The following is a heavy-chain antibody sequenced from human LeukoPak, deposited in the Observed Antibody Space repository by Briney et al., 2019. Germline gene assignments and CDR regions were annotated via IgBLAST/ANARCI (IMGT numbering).Heavy chain of an antibody. V-gene: IGHV3-30*04. D-gene: IGHD4-17*01. CDR3: ARARATVTRISSFDI. CDR2: ISFDGTHG. CDR1: GFTFSSYA. J-gene: IGHJ3*02. Sequence: GGSLRLSCAASGFTFSSYAIHWVRQAPGKGLEWVAVISFDGTHGFYADSVKGRFTISRDNSKNTLYLQMNSLRADDTAVYYCARARATVTRISSFDIWGQGTMVTVSS.